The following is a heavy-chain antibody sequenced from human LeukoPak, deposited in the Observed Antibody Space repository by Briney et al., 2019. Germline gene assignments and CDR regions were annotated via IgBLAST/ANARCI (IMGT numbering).Heavy chain of an antibody. D-gene: IGHD3-10*01. CDR2: ISHDGNDK. V-gene: IGHV3-30*18. CDR1: GFIFSTFG. Sequence: GGSLRLSCVASGFIFSTFGMHWVRQAPGKGLEWVAFISHDGNDKYYADSVKGRFTISRDNSKNTLYLQMNSLRAEDTAVYYCAKDLSAGSGSYYAPYDYWGQGTLVTVSS. CDR3: AKDLSAGSGSYYAPYDY. J-gene: IGHJ4*02.